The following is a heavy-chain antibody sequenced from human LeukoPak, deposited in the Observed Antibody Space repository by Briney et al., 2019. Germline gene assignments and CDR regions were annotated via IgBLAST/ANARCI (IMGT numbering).Heavy chain of an antibody. CDR3: AREEPYYYGSGSRIDY. D-gene: IGHD3-10*01. CDR1: GFTFSSYS. V-gene: IGHV3-21*01. CDR2: ISSSSSYI. J-gene: IGHJ4*02. Sequence: GGSLRLSCAASGFTFSSYSMNWVRQAPGKGLEWVSSISSSSSYIYYPDSVKGRFTISRDKAKNSLYLQMNSLRAEDTAVYYCAREEPYYYGSGSRIDYWGQGTLVTVSS.